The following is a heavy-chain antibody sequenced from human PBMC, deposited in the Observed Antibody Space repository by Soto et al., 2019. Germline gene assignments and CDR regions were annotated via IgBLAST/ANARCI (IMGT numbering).Heavy chain of an antibody. CDR2: IIPIFATP. D-gene: IGHD3-3*01. CDR1: GGTFSSNP. J-gene: IGHJ6*02. Sequence: QVQLMQSGAEVRKPGSSVTVSCKASGGTFSSNPISWVRQAPGQGLEWMGGIIPIFATPHYARRFLDRVTLTADRSTNTAYMELTGLTSEYTAIYYSARDLSAVKRFESFKYYRMDVWGQGTTVTDS. CDR3: ARDLSAVKRFESFKYYRMDV. V-gene: IGHV1-69*06.